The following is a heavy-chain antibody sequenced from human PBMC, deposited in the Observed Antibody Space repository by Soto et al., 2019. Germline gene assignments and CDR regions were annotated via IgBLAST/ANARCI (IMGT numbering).Heavy chain of an antibody. V-gene: IGHV4-61*01. CDR2: IYYSGSA. D-gene: IGHD2-8*01. Sequence: QVQLQESGPRLLKPSETLSLTCTVSGGSVSRVNSYWSWLRQSPGKGLEWIGNIYYSGSATYSPSRKSRVTISVDTSKNQFSLKLSSVTAADTAVYYCATNEGGDYYASVNQSFKFWGQGTLVTVSS. CDR3: ATNEGGDYYASVNQSFKF. J-gene: IGHJ4*02. CDR1: GGSVSRVNSY.